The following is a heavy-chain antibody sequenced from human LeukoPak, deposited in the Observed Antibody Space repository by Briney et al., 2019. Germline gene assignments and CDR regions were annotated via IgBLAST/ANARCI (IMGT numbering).Heavy chain of an antibody. V-gene: IGHV4-34*01. Sequence: SETLSLTCAVYGGSFSGYYWSWLRQPPGKGLEWIGEINHSGSTNYNPSLKSRVTISVDTSKNQFSLKLSSVTAADTAVYYCARGGDYGGYGYWGQGTLVTVSS. CDR2: INHSGST. CDR1: GGSFSGYY. D-gene: IGHD4-17*01. J-gene: IGHJ4*02. CDR3: ARGGDYGGYGY.